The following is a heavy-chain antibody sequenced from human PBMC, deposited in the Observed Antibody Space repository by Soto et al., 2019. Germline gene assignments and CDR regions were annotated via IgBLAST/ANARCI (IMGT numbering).Heavy chain of an antibody. J-gene: IGHJ6*02. V-gene: IGHV3-48*01. CDR2: ITKSSKTI. Sequence: GSLRLSCAASGFTFSTYSMNWVRQAPGKGLEWISYITKSSKTIYYADSVKGRFTISRDNAKNSLYLQMNSLRAEDTAVYYCTRDHGYGYGMDVWGQGTTVTVSS. CDR3: TRDHGYGYGMDV. CDR1: GFTFSTYS. D-gene: IGHD5-18*01.